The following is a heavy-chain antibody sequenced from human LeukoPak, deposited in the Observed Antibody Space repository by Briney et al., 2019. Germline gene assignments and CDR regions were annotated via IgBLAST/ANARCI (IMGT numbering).Heavy chain of an antibody. J-gene: IGHJ6*03. Sequence: ASVKVSCKASGYTFTGYYLHWVRQAPGQGLEWMGWINPTSGGTNFAQKFQGRVTMTRDTSISTAYMDLSRLRSDDTAVYYCARRRRGYSNGYDCYYMDVWGKGTTVTVSS. V-gene: IGHV1-2*02. CDR1: GYTFTGYY. D-gene: IGHD5-18*01. CDR2: INPTSGGT. CDR3: ARRRRGYSNGYDCYYMDV.